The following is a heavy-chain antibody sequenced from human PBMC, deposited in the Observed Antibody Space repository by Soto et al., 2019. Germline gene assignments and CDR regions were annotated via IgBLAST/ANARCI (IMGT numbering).Heavy chain of an antibody. CDR3: ARVKPSNGLDV. J-gene: IGHJ6*02. CDR1: VYSSGSGSYY. V-gene: IGHV4-39*01. CDR2: IFYREST. Sequence: KPSETLSLTGTFSVYSSGSGSYYWGWIRQSPGKGLEWIGCIFYRESTYYNPSLRSRVTISVVTSKNQFSLKLSSVTAADTAVYYCARVKPSNGLDVWGQGTQVTVSS.